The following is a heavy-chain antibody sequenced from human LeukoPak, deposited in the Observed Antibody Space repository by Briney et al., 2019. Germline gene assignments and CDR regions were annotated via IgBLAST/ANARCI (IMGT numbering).Heavy chain of an antibody. CDR3: AREAPGVLRYFDWFLDY. Sequence: SETLSLTCAVNGGSFSDYYWSWIRQPPGMGLEWLGEINHSGSTNYHPSLKSRVTISVDTSKNQFSLKLSSVTAADTAVYYCAREAPGVLRYFDWFLDYWGQGTLVTVSS. D-gene: IGHD3-9*01. CDR2: INHSGST. J-gene: IGHJ4*02. CDR1: GGSFSDYY. V-gene: IGHV4-34*01.